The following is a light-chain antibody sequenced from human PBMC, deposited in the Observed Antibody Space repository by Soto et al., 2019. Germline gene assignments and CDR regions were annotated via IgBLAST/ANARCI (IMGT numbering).Light chain of an antibody. Sequence: DIQMTQSPSTLSASVGDRVIITCRASQTVERWMAWYQQKPGKAPKLLISDVSTLERGVPSRFSGSGSATEFTHTISGLQPDDFATYYCQQYKDYVYTFGQGTKVESK. CDR2: DVS. CDR1: QTVERW. J-gene: IGKJ2*01. CDR3: QQYKDYVYT. V-gene: IGKV1-5*01.